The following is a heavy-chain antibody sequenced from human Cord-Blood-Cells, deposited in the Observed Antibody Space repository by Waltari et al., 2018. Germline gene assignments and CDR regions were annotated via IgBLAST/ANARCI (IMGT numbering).Heavy chain of an antibody. V-gene: IGHV1-3*01. Sequence: QVQLVQAGAEVKKPGASVKVSCKASGYTFTSYAMHWVRQAPAQRLEWMGWIHAGNGNTKYSQKFQGRVTITRDTSASTAYMELSSLRSEDTAVYYCARVNQWLFPLNWYFDLWGRGTLVTVSS. CDR3: ARVNQWLFPLNWYFDL. D-gene: IGHD3-22*01. CDR2: IHAGNGNT. J-gene: IGHJ2*01. CDR1: GYTFTSYA.